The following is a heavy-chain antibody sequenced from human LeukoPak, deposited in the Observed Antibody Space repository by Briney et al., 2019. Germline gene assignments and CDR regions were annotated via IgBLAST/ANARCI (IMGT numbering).Heavy chain of an antibody. CDR1: GFTVSSNY. D-gene: IGHD1-26*01. CDR2: IYSGGST. Sequence: PGGSLRLSCAASGFTVSSNYMIWVRQAPGKGLEWVSVIYSGGSTYYADSVKGRFTISRDNSKNTLYLQMNSLRAEDTAVYYCAREKSGWELSPRAAPYYYYYMDVWGKGTTVTISS. CDR3: AREKSGWELSPRAAPYYYYYMDV. V-gene: IGHV3-53*01. J-gene: IGHJ6*03.